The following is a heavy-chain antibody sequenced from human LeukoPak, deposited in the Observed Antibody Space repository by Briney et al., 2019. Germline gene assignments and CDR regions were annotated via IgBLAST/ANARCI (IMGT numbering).Heavy chain of an antibody. CDR3: ARHGSASGWYRSHFDY. V-gene: IGHV4-39*01. Sequence: SETLSLTCTVSGGSISSSSYYWGWIRQPPGKGLAWIGCIYYSGSTYYSPSLKSRVTMSVDTSKNQFSLKLSSVTAADTAVYYCARHGSASGWYRSHFDYWGQGTLVTVSS. J-gene: IGHJ4*02. CDR2: IYYSGST. CDR1: GGSISSSSYY. D-gene: IGHD6-19*01.